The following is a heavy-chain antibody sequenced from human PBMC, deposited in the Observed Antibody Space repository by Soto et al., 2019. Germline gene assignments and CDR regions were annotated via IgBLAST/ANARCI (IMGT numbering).Heavy chain of an antibody. J-gene: IGHJ4*02. V-gene: IGHV3-30-3*01. CDR1: GFTFSSYA. Sequence: QVQLVESGGGVVQPGRSLRLSCAASGFTFSSYAMHWVRQAPGKGLEWVAVISYDGSNKYYADSVKGRFTISRDNSKNTLYLQMNSLRAEDTAVYYCAKAGDPYYFDYWGQGTLVTVSS. CDR3: AKAGDPYYFDY. CDR2: ISYDGSNK.